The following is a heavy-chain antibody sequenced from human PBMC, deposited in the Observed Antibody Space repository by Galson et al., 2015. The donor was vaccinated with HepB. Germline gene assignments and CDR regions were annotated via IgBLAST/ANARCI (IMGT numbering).Heavy chain of an antibody. CDR1: GFDFSLYS. J-gene: IGHJ5*02. V-gene: IGHV3-21*01. CDR3: ARQGQIGARWFDP. Sequence: SLRLSCAASGFDFSLYSMVWVRRAPGKGLQWVSSISGDDNYIFYIDSVKGRFTISRDNAKNSLFLQMNSLGVDDTAVYYCARQGQIGARWFDPWGQGTLVTVSS. CDR2: ISGDDNYI. D-gene: IGHD4-17*01.